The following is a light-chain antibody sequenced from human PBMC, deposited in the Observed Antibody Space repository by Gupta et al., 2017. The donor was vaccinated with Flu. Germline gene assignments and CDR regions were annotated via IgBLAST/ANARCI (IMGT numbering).Light chain of an antibody. CDR3: MQGAHWPWA. CDR1: KSLVYSDGNTV. V-gene: IGKV2-30*01. Sequence: DVVLTQSPLSLPVTLGQTASISCRSSKSLVYSDGNTVLHWFQQRPCQAPRRLIYLVSHRESGVPDRFSGSGSGTEFTLKISRVEAEDVGIYFCMQGAHWPWAFGQGTKVEI. J-gene: IGKJ1*01. CDR2: LVS.